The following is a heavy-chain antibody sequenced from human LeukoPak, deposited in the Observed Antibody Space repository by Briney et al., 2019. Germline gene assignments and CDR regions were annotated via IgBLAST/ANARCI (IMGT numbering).Heavy chain of an antibody. CDR1: GYTFTGYY. Sequence: ASVKVSCKASGYTFTGYYMHWVRQAPGQGLEWMGWINPNSGGTNYAQKFQGRVTMTRDTSISTAYMELSRLRSDDTAVYYCARVGQQLAPYYYYMDVWGKGATVTVSS. V-gene: IGHV1-2*02. CDR3: ARVGQQLAPYYYYMDV. D-gene: IGHD6-13*01. J-gene: IGHJ6*03. CDR2: INPNSGGT.